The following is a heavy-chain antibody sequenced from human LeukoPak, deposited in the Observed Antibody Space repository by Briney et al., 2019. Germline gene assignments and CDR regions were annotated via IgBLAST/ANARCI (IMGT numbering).Heavy chain of an antibody. V-gene: IGHV3-23*01. CDR1: GFTFSSYA. J-gene: IGHJ3*02. Sequence: GGSLRLSCAASGFTFSSYAMSWVRQAPGKGLEWVSAISGSGGSTYYADSVKGRFTISRDNSKNTLYLQMNSLRAEDTAVYYCAKGSYYGSGSYASRAFDIWGQGTMVTVSS. CDR2: ISGSGGST. D-gene: IGHD3-10*01. CDR3: AKGSYYGSGSYASRAFDI.